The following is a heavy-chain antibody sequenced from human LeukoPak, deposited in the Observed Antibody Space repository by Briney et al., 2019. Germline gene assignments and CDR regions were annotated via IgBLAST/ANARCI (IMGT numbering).Heavy chain of an antibody. CDR3: ARLPGIAEFDY. CDR2: IYYSGST. J-gene: IGHJ4*02. CDR1: GGSISSSSYY. D-gene: IGHD6-13*01. Sequence: TSETLSLTCTVSGGSISSSSYYWGWIRRPPWKGLEWIGSIYYSGSTYYNPSLKSRVTISVDTSKNQFSLKLSSVTAADTAVYYCARLPGIAEFDYWGQGTLVTVSS. V-gene: IGHV4-39*01.